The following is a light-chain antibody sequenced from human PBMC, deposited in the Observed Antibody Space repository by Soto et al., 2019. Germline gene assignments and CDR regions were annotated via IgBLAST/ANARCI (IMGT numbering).Light chain of an antibody. CDR2: VAS. Sequence: EIVLTQSPGTLSLSPGDRGTLSCRASQSVSSNYLVWYQQKPGQSPRLLIYVASTSATCIPDRFSGSGSGKDFTLTISRLEPEDFEVYYCQLYGSSPPVTFGGGTKVEIK. V-gene: IGKV3-20*01. CDR3: QLYGSSPPVT. J-gene: IGKJ4*01. CDR1: QSVSSNY.